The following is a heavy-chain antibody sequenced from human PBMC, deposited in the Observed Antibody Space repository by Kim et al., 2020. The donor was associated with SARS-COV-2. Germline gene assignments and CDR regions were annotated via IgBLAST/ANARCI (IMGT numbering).Heavy chain of an antibody. CDR1: GFTFSSYR. Sequence: GGSLRLSCTASGFTFSSYRLSWVRQAPGKGLEWVSHISESYTTHYGDSVKGRFTISRDNAKQSLYLQMNGLRDEDTALYYCAREAIMFEGVFVYHYFD. CDR2: ISESYTT. V-gene: IGHV3-48*02. CDR3: AREAIMFEGVFVYHYFD. D-gene: IGHD3-16*02. J-gene: IGHJ4*01.